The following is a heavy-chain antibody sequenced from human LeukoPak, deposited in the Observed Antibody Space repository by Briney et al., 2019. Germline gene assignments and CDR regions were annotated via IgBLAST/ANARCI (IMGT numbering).Heavy chain of an antibody. CDR1: GGSFSGYY. Sequence: PSETLSLTCAVYGGSFSGYYWSWIRQPPGKGLEWIGEINHSGSTNYNPSLKSRVTISVDTSKNQFSLKLSSVTAADTAVYYCARSRAGYCSSTNCPNWFDPWGQGTLVTVSS. CDR2: INHSGST. D-gene: IGHD2-2*01. V-gene: IGHV4-34*01. J-gene: IGHJ5*02. CDR3: ARSRAGYCSSTNCPNWFDP.